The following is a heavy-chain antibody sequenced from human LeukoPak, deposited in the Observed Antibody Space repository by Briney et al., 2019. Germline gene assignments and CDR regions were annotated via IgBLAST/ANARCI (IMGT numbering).Heavy chain of an antibody. J-gene: IGHJ3*02. D-gene: IGHD1-26*01. V-gene: IGHV4-59*01. Sequence: SETLSLTCTVSGGSISSSYWSWIWQPPGKGLEWIGYISYSGSTNYNPSLKSRVTISVDTSKNQFSLKLSSVTAADTAVYYCARVEVGASRLGAFDIWGQGTMVTVSS. CDR3: ARVEVGASRLGAFDI. CDR2: ISYSGST. CDR1: GGSISSSY.